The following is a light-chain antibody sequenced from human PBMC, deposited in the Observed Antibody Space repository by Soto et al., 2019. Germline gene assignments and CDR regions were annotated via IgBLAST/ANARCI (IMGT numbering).Light chain of an antibody. J-gene: IGKJ2*01. CDR3: QQYGSSSYT. CDR2: GAC. CDR1: QSVSSNY. V-gene: IGKV3-20*01. Sequence: DIVLTQSPDTLSLSPGERATLSCRASQSVSSNYLAWYQQKPGQAPRLLIYGACTRATGIPDRFSGSGSGIDFTLTISRLEPEDFAVYYCQQYGSSSYTFGQGTRLEIK.